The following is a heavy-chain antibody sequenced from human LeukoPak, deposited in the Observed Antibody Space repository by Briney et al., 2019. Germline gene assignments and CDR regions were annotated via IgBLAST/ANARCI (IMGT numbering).Heavy chain of an antibody. CDR2: IKSDGRST. D-gene: IGHD4-17*01. CDR1: GFTLTSNW. J-gene: IGHJ4*02. V-gene: IGHV3-74*01. CDR3: AKDTHIGYGDPSALYDY. Sequence: GGSLRLSCAASGFTLTSNWIHWVRQVPGKGLAWVSRIKSDGRSTYYADSVKGRVTISRDNAQNTVYLQMNSLRAEDTAVYYCAKDTHIGYGDPSALYDYWGQGTLVTVSS.